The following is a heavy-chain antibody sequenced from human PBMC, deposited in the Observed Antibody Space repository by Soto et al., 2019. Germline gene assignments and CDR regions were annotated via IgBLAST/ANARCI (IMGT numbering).Heavy chain of an antibody. CDR3: ARECVRTPLWRSCPPGY. CDR2: INPNSGGT. V-gene: IGHV1-2*02. J-gene: IGHJ4*02. Sequence: GASVKVSSKASGYTFTGYYMHWVRQAPGQGLEWMGWINPNSGGTNYAQKFQGRVTMTRDTSISTAYMELSRLRPDDTAAYYCARECVRTPLWRSCPPGYWGQGTRVSV. CDR1: GYTFTGYY. D-gene: IGHD5-18*01.